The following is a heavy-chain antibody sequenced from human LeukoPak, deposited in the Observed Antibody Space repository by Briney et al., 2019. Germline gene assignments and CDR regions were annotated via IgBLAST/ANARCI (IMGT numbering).Heavy chain of an antibody. D-gene: IGHD1-26*01. V-gene: IGHV1-69*05. Sequence: ATVKVSCKASGGTFSSYAISWVRQAPGPGLEWMGRIIPIFGTANYTQNFQGRVTITTGESTGTAYMERSSLRSEDTAVYYCARASGWVHSGSYTGGFDYWGQGTLVTVSS. CDR2: IIPIFGTA. J-gene: IGHJ4*02. CDR3: ARASGWVHSGSYTGGFDY. CDR1: GGTFSSYA.